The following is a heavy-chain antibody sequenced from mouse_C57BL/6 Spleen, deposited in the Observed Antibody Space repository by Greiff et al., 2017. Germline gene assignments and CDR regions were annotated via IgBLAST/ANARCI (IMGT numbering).Heavy chain of an antibody. Sequence: QVQLQQSGAELVKPGASVKLSCKASGYTFTEYTIHWVKQRSGQGLEWIGWFYPGSGSIKYNEKFKDKATLTADKSSSTVYMELSSLTSEDSAVYFCARNEEGFRGNYVGFDYWGQGTTLTVSS. D-gene: IGHD2-1*01. V-gene: IGHV1-62-2*01. J-gene: IGHJ2*01. CDR1: GYTFTEYT. CDR3: ARNEEGFRGNYVGFDY. CDR2: FYPGSGSI.